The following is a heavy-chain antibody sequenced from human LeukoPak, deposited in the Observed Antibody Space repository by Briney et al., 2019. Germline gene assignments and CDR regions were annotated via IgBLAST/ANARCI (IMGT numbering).Heavy chain of an antibody. J-gene: IGHJ4*02. D-gene: IGHD6-19*01. CDR3: ARDISSGWSLEY. CDR1: GFTFTNFG. Sequence: PGGSLRLFCAASGFTFTNFGMHWVRQAPGKGLKLVTFISYDGSDKSYTDSVKGRFTISRDNSKNTLYLQMNSLRDDDTVVYYCARDISSGWSLEYWGQGTLVTVSS. V-gene: IGHV3-30*03. CDR2: ISYDGSDK.